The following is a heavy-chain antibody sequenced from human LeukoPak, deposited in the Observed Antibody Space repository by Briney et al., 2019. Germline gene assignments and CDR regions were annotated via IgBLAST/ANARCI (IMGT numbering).Heavy chain of an antibody. CDR1: GGSISNYY. CDR3: AKLWGDYIWGSYRDDY. Sequence: PSETLSPTCTVSGGSISNYYWSWIRQPPGKGLEWIGYIYYTGSANYNPSLKSRVTISVDTSKNQFSLKLSSVTAADTAVYYCAKLWGDYIWGSYRDDYWGQGTLVTVSS. D-gene: IGHD3-16*02. CDR2: IYYTGSA. J-gene: IGHJ4*02. V-gene: IGHV4-59*08.